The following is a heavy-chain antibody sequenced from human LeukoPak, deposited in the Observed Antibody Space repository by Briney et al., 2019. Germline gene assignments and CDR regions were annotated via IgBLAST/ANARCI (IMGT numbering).Heavy chain of an antibody. CDR2: ISYDGSNK. D-gene: IGHD3-22*01. J-gene: IGHJ4*02. CDR1: GFTFSSYA. Sequence: PGGSLRLSCAASGFTFSSYAMHWVRQAPGKGLEWVAVISYDGSNKYYADSVKGRFTISRDNSKNTLYLQMNSLRAEDTAVYYCARSPGYDSSGYYEYYFDYWGQGTLVTVSS. CDR3: ARSPGYDSSGYYEYYFDY. V-gene: IGHV3-30-3*01.